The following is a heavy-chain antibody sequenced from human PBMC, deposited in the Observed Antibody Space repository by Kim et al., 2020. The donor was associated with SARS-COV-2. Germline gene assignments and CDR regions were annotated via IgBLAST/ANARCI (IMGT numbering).Heavy chain of an antibody. J-gene: IGHJ6*02. CDR2: INSDGSST. D-gene: IGHD3-10*01. Sequence: GGSLRLSCAASGFTFSSYWMHWVRQAPGKGLVWVSRINSDGSSTSYADSVKGRFTISRDNAKNTLYLQMNSLRAEDTAVYYCARESQYITMVRGVIITVYGMDVWGQGTTVTVSS. V-gene: IGHV3-74*01. CDR1: GFTFSSYW. CDR3: ARESQYITMVRGVIITVYGMDV.